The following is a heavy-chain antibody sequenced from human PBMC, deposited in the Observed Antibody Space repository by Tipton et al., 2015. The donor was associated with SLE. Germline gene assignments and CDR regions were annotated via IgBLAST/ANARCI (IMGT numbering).Heavy chain of an antibody. Sequence: TLSLTCAVYGGSLNGYWGWIRQPPGKGLEWIGEIKHTGFTNDNSSLESRVTITVDTSTNQFSLELASVTAADTAVYYCARLDYTWLSDRYTSWFDPWGQGTLVTVSS. CDR1: GGSLNGY. CDR3: ARLDYTWLSDRYTSWFDP. CDR2: IKHTGFT. J-gene: IGHJ5*02. D-gene: IGHD3-16*02. V-gene: IGHV4-34*01.